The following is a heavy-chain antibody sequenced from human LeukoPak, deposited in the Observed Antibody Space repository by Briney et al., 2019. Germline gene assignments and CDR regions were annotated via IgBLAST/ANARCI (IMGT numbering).Heavy chain of an antibody. CDR3: ARALRAGPYSYDYFDY. D-gene: IGHD5-18*01. Sequence: PGGSLRLSCAASGFTFSDYYMSWIRQAPGKGLEWVSYISSSGSTIYYADSVKGRFTIPRDNAKNSLYLQMNSLRAEDTAVYYCARALRAGPYSYDYFDYWGQGTLVTVSS. CDR2: ISSSGSTI. V-gene: IGHV3-11*04. CDR1: GFTFSDYY. J-gene: IGHJ4*02.